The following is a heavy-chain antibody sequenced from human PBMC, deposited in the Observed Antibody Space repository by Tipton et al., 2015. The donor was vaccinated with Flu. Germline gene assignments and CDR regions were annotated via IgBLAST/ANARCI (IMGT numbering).Heavy chain of an antibody. CDR3: GRHEGVALFDRGGRVDY. CDR1: GYRFTNYW. V-gene: IGHV5-51*03. D-gene: IGHD3-3*02. Sequence: VQLVQSGAEVRKPGESLRISCKASGYRFTNYWIGWVRQMPGKGLEWMGIILPGDSDTRYSPSFRGHVTISADKSISTTYLQLSSLKASDTAMYYCGRHEGVALFDRGGRVDYWGQGTLVTVTS. CDR2: ILPGDSDT. J-gene: IGHJ4*02.